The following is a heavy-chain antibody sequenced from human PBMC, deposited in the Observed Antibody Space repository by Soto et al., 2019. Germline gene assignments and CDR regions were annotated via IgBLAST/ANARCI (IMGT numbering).Heavy chain of an antibody. CDR3: VRMEAGITVAAAIVVDFVI. Sequence: ASVKVSCKASGYTFTSCGISWVRQAPGQGLEWMGWISAYNGNTNYAQKLQGRVTMTTDASTSTAYMELRSLRSDDTAVYYCVRMEAGITVAAAIVVDFVIWGQGIMVTV. D-gene: IGHD3-16*02. CDR1: GYTFTSCG. CDR2: ISAYNGNT. V-gene: IGHV1-18*01. J-gene: IGHJ3*02.